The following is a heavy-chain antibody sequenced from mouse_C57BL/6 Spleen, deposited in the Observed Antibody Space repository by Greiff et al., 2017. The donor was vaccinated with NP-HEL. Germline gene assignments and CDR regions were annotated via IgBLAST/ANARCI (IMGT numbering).Heavy chain of an antibody. CDR2: INYDGSST. CDR3: ARDRGGYLDY. Sequence: EVKLVESEGGLVQPGSSMKLSCTASGFTFSDYYMAWVRQVPEKGLEWVANINYDGSSTYYLDSLKSRFIISRDNAKNILYLQMSSLKSEDTATYYCARDRGGYLDYWGQGTTLTVSS. J-gene: IGHJ2*01. V-gene: IGHV5-16*01. D-gene: IGHD2-2*01. CDR1: GFTFSDYY.